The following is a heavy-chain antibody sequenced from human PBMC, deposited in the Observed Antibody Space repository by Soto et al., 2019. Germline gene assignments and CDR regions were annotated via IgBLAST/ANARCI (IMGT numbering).Heavy chain of an antibody. D-gene: IGHD5-12*01. V-gene: IGHV1-69*12. CDR3: ARVNHRWLHLWYFAL. J-gene: IGHJ2*01. CDR2: SIPICGTV. CDR1: GGTFSNYP. Sequence: QVQLVQSGAEVKKPGSSVQVSCKASGGTFSNYPISWVRQAPGHGLEWMGGSIPICGTVNYAQKFQGSVTITADESTSTAYMELSRLRSEDTAVYDWARVNHRWLHLWYFALWGRGTLFTVSS.